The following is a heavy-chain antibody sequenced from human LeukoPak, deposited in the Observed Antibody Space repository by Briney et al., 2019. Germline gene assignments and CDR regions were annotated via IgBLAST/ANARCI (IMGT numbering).Heavy chain of an antibody. J-gene: IGHJ6*03. Sequence: RPSETLSLTCAVSGGSISSGGYSWSWIRQPPGKGLEWIGYIYYSGSTYYNPSLKSRVTISVDTSKNQFSLKLSSVTAADTAVYYCARLNYSVRGALTSAYYYYMDVWGKGTTVTISS. CDR1: GGSISSGGYS. V-gene: IGHV4-30-2*03. CDR2: IYYSGST. D-gene: IGHD3-10*02. CDR3: ARLNYSVRGALTSAYYYYMDV.